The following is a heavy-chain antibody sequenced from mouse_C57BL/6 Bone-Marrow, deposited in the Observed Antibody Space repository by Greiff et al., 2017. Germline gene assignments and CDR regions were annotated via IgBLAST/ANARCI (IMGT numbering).Heavy chain of an antibody. J-gene: IGHJ3*01. V-gene: IGHV14-2*01. CDR3: ALANWAEFAY. D-gene: IGHD4-1*01. CDR1: GFNITDYY. CDR2: IDPEDGET. Sequence: VHVKQSGAELVKPGASVKLSCTASGFNITDYYMHWVKQRTEQGLEWIGRIDPEDGETKYAPKFQGKATITADTSSNTAYLQLSSLTSEDTAVYYCALANWAEFAYWGQGTLVTVSA.